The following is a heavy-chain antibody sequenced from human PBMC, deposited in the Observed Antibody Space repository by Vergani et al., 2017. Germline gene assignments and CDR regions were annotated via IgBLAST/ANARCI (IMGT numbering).Heavy chain of an antibody. V-gene: IGHV4-38-2*02. Sequence: QVQLQESGPGLVKPSETLSLTCAVSGYSISSGYYWGWFRQPPGKGLEWIWRIYDSGSTYYNPSLKSRVTISVDTSKNQFSLKLSSVTAADTAVYYCARDGTMVRGVIPLDYWGQGTLVTVSS. CDR1: GYSISSGYY. CDR3: ARDGTMVRGVIPLDY. J-gene: IGHJ4*02. CDR2: IYDSGST. D-gene: IGHD3-10*01.